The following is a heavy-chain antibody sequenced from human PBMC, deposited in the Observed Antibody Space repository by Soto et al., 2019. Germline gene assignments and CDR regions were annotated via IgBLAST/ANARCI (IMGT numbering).Heavy chain of an antibody. CDR1: GLTFSDSA. CDR2: IRNKAYNYAT. CDR3: CRHDPNWASCDY. D-gene: IGHD7-27*01. J-gene: IGHJ4*02. Sequence: EVQLVESGGGLVRPGGSLKLSCAASGLTFSDSAMHWVRQASGKGLEWVGRIRNKAYNYATVYGPPVKGRFTISRDDSKNMAYLQMNSLKTEDTVVYYCCRHDPNWASCDYWGLGTLVTVSS. V-gene: IGHV3-73*02.